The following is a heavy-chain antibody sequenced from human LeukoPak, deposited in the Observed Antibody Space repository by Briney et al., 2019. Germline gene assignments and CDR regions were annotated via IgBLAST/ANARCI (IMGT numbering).Heavy chain of an antibody. V-gene: IGHV3-11*01. CDR1: GFTFRDYN. D-gene: IGHD3-22*01. Sequence: PRGSLRLSSAASGFTFRDYNMGWIPPGPGKGLGRVSYISSSGSTIYYADSVKGRFTISRDNAKNSLYLQMNSLRAEDTAVYYGARESWGYDSSGYYYVDYWGQGTLVTVSS. CDR2: ISSSGSTI. J-gene: IGHJ4*02. CDR3: ARESWGYDSSGYYYVDY.